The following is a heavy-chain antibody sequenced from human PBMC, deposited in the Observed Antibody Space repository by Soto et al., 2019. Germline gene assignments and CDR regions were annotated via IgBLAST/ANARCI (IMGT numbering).Heavy chain of an antibody. CDR1: GFTFSRFA. V-gene: IGHV3-23*01. J-gene: IGHJ6*02. CDR3: AKGRPSLGGTGRGAMDV. D-gene: IGHD3-16*01. CDR2: ITGDGRNT. Sequence: PGGSLRLSCAASGFTFSRFAMSWVRQAPGKGLEWVSGITGDGRNTYYANSMEGRFTVSRDNSKDTLYLQMNSLRADDMAVYYCAKGRPSLGGTGRGAMDVWGQGTTVTVSS.